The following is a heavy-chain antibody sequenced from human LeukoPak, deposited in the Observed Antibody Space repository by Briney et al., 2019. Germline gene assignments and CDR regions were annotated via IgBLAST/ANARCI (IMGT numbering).Heavy chain of an antibody. CDR1: GFNFSSYS. J-gene: IGHJ4*02. CDR3: ARGVSYDSWGPFDY. Sequence: GGSLRLSCAASGFNFSSYSMHWVRQAPGKGLEWVSYISSSGSTIYYADSVKGRFTISRDNAKNSLYLQMNSLRAEDTAVYYCARGVSYDSWGPFDYWGQGTLVTVSS. CDR2: ISSSGSTI. D-gene: IGHD3-3*01. V-gene: IGHV3-48*04.